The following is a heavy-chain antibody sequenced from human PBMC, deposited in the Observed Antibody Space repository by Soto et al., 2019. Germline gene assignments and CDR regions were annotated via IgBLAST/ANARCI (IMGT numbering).Heavy chain of an antibody. CDR1: GGSISSGGYY. CDR2: IYYSGST. J-gene: IGHJ5*02. D-gene: IGHD2-2*02. V-gene: IGHV4-31*03. Sequence: PSETLSLTCTVSGGSISSGGYYWSWIRQHPGKGLEWIGYIYYSGSTYYNPSLKSRVTISVDTSKNQFSLKLSSVTAADTAVYYCAREASDIVVVPVAIYNWFDPWGHGTLVTVAS. CDR3: AREASDIVVVPVAIYNWFDP.